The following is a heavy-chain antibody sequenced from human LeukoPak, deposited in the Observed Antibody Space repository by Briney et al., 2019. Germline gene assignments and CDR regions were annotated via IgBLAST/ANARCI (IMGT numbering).Heavy chain of an antibody. CDR2: IYPGDSDT. J-gene: IGHJ3*02. V-gene: IGHV5-51*01. CDR1: GYSFTSYW. Sequence: GESLKISCKGSGYSFTSYWIGWVRQMPGKGLEWMGIIYPGDSDTRYSPSFQGQVTISADKSISTAYLQWSSLKASDTAMYYCARRPLGEQQTDAFDIWGQGTMVTVSS. CDR3: ARRPLGEQQTDAFDI. D-gene: IGHD3-16*01.